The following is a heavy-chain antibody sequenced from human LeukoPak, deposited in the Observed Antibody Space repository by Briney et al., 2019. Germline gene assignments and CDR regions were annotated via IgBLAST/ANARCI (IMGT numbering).Heavy chain of an antibody. CDR3: ARHELGFDY. V-gene: IGHV4-39*01. D-gene: IGHD3-10*01. Sequence: SETLSLTCTVSGGSISSYYWSWIRQPPGKGLEWIGSIYYSGSTYYSPSLKSRVTISVDTSKNQFSLKLSSVTAADTAVYYCARHELGFDYWGQGTLVTVSS. CDR2: IYYSGST. CDR1: GGSISSYY. J-gene: IGHJ4*02.